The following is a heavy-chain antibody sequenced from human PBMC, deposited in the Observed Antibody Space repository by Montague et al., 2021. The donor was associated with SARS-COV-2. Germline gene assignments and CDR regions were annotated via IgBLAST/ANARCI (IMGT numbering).Heavy chain of an antibody. CDR3: AHRGMIRGLIFDY. V-gene: IGHV2-5*01. D-gene: IGHD3-10*01. CDR2: IYWNGDK. Sequence: PALVKPTQTLTLTCTFSGFSLRSDDEGVAWIRQSPGQALEWLAVIYWNGDKRYSPSLQRGLTITKDTSENQVVLTMTNMDPVDTATYYCAHRGMIRGLIFDYWGQGTLVTVSS. CDR1: GFSLRSDDEG. J-gene: IGHJ4*02.